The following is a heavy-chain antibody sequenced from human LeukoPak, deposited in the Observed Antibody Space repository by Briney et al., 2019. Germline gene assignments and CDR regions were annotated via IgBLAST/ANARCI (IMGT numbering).Heavy chain of an antibody. J-gene: IGHJ6*02. CDR2: ISDSGRST. D-gene: IGHD3-16*01. CDR3: AKGFVGGGMDV. CDR1: AFTFGSYA. V-gene: IGHV3-23*01. Sequence: PGGSLRLSCAASAFTFGSYAMSWVRQAPGKGLEWVSGISDSGRSTYYADSVKGRFTISRDNSKNTLYLQMNSLRAEDTAVYYCAKGFVGGGMDVWGQGTTVTVPS.